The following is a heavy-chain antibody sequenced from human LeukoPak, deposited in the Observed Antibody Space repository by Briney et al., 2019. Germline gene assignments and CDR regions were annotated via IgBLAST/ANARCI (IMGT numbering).Heavy chain of an antibody. CDR2: ISPDGRGE. CDR1: GFSFTTYW. CDR3: SGRDSSRNPWAY. V-gene: IGHV3-7*02. Sequence: GGSLRLSCAASGFSFTTYWMNWVRQGPGGRLQWVANISPDGRGEYYRDSVRGRFSISRDNAKESLYLQMNNVRADDSGIYYCSGRDSSRNPWAYWGQGTQVSVS. D-gene: IGHD2-2*01. J-gene: IGHJ4*02.